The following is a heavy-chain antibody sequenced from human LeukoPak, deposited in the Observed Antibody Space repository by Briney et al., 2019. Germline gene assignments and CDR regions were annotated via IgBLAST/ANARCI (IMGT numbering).Heavy chain of an antibody. CDR2: ISGSGGST. CDR1: EFTFNSYA. D-gene: IGHD6-13*01. Sequence: GGSLRLSCAASEFTFNSYAMTWVRQAPGKGLEWVSAISGSGGSTQYADSVKGRFTISRDNSKNTLYLQMNSLRAEDTALYYCAKDREAGFLKYYFDYWGQGTLVTVSS. CDR3: AKDREAGFLKYYFDY. J-gene: IGHJ4*02. V-gene: IGHV3-23*01.